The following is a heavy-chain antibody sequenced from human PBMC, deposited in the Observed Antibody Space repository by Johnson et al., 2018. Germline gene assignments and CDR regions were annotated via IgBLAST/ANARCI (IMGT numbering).Heavy chain of an antibody. Sequence: VQLQESGGSVVRXGGSLSLSCAAAGFIFDDYAMSWVRQAPGKGLEWVSGINWYSGRVGYADSVRGRFTISRDNANNSLYLQMNSLRAEDTALYYCAKDIESYYGMDVWGQGTTVTVSS. CDR2: INWYSGRV. CDR1: GFIFDDYA. V-gene: IGHV3-20*04. CDR3: AKDIESYYGMDV. J-gene: IGHJ6*02.